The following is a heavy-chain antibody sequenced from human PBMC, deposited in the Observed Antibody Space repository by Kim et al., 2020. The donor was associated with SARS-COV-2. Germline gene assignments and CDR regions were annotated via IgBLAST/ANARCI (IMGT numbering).Heavy chain of an antibody. V-gene: IGHV4-59*13. J-gene: IGHJ5*02. CDR1: GGSISSYY. D-gene: IGHD1-26*01. Sequence: SETLSLTCTVSGGSISSYYWSWIRQPPGKGLEWIGYIYYSGSTNYNPSLKSRVTISVDTSKNQFSLKLSSVTAADTAVYYCARIIVGELGGWFDPWGQGTLVTVSS. CDR2: IYYSGST. CDR3: ARIIVGELGGWFDP.